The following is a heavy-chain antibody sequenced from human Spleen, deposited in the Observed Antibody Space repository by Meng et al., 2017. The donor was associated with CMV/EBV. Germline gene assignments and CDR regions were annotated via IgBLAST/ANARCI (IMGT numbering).Heavy chain of an antibody. CDR1: GYTFPSYG. D-gene: IGHD1-26*01. CDR3: ARDIVGATTYYYGMDV. V-gene: IGHV1-18*01. CDR2: ISGYKSNT. Sequence: ASVKVSCKGSGYTFPSYGISWVRQAPGQGLEWMGWISGYKSNTNYAQKLQGRVTMTTDTSTSTAYMELRSLRSDDTAVYYCARDIVGATTYYYGMDVWGQGTTVTVSS. J-gene: IGHJ6*02.